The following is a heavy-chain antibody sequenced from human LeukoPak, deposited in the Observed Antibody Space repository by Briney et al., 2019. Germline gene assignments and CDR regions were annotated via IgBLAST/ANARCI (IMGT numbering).Heavy chain of an antibody. V-gene: IGHV1-69*13. CDR2: IIPIFGTA. CDR1: GGTFSSYA. Sequence: SVKVSCKASGGTFSSYAISWVRQAPGQGLEWMGGIIPIFGTANYAQKFQGRVTITADESTSTAYMELSSLRSEDMAVYYCARDGPYSGSYPYWGQGTLVTVSS. CDR3: ARDGPYSGSYPY. J-gene: IGHJ4*02. D-gene: IGHD1-26*01.